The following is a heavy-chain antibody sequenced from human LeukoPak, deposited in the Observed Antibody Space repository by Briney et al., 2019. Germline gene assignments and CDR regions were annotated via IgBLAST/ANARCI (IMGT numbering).Heavy chain of an antibody. CDR1: GFIVSTNY. Sequence: GGSQRLSCAASGFIVSTNYMTWVRQAPRKGLEWVSIIYSDGSTYYADSVKGRFTISIDNSKNTLYLQMDSLGAEDTAVYYCARDRFNGMDVWGQGTTVTVSS. V-gene: IGHV3-66*01. J-gene: IGHJ6*02. D-gene: IGHD3-3*01. CDR3: ARDRFNGMDV. CDR2: IYSDGST.